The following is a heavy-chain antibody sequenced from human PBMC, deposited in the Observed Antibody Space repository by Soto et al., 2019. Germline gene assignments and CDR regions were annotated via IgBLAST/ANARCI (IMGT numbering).Heavy chain of an antibody. Sequence: QVQLQESGPGLVEPSQTLSLTCSVSGGSISSGGFYWTWIRQHPGKGLEWIGFIYDSGSTYYNASLKSRVTISGDTSKNQFSLKLSSVTSADTALYYCARGPRQIGGNYYYGMDVWGQGTTVTVSS. V-gene: IGHV4-31*03. CDR1: GGSISSGGFY. CDR3: ARGPRQIGGNYYYGMDV. J-gene: IGHJ6*02. CDR2: IYDSGST.